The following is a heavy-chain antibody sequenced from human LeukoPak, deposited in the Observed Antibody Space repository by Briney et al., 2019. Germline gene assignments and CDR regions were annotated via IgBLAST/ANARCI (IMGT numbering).Heavy chain of an antibody. J-gene: IGHJ5*02. Sequence: GASVKVSCKASGGVFTTYAISWVRQAPGQGLEWMGWISAYNGNTNYAQKLQGRVTMTTDTSTSTAYMELRSLRSDDTAVYYCARDRGSSWYEGPDWFDPWGQGTLVTVSS. D-gene: IGHD6-13*01. CDR2: ISAYNGNT. CDR1: GGVFTTYA. V-gene: IGHV1-18*01. CDR3: ARDRGSSWYEGPDWFDP.